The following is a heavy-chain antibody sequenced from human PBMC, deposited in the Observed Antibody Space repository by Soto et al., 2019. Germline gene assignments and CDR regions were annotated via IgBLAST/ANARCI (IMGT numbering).Heavy chain of an antibody. Sequence: CAASGFTLSNAWINWVRQAPGKGLEWVGRIRSKTSGGTTDFAAPVKGRFAISRDDSKDMVYLQMNSLRTEDTAVYYCTTDSLFTGVLVRFDFWGHGTLVTVSS. CDR1: GFTLSNAW. CDR3: TTDSLFTGVLVRFDF. J-gene: IGHJ4*01. CDR2: IRSKTSGGTT. D-gene: IGHD2-8*02. V-gene: IGHV3-15*07.